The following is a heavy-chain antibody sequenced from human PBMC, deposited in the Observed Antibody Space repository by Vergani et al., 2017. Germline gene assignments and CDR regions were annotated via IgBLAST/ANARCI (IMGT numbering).Heavy chain of an antibody. J-gene: IGHJ4*01. CDR3: ARAYGRYDWFDY. Sequence: VQLVESGGDLVQPGGSLRLSCAASGFTFIMHAMSWVRQAPGKGLEWVSTLSASDRRTHYADSVKGRFTISRDNSKNTLYLQMNSLRVEDTAVYYCARAYGRYDWFDYWGQRTLVTVSS. CDR2: LSASDRRT. V-gene: IGHV3-23*04. CDR1: GFTFIMHA. D-gene: IGHD1-20*01.